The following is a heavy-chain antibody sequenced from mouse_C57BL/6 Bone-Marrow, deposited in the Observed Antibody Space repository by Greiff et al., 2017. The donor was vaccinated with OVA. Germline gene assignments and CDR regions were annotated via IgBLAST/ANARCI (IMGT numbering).Heavy chain of an antibody. CDR3: ARAGRYFDY. CDR1: GFTFSSYG. V-gene: IGHV5-6*01. Sequence: EVQGVESGGDLVKPGGSLKLSCAASGFTFSSYGMSWVRQTPDKRLEWVATISSGGSYTYYPDSVKGPFTISRDNAKNTLYLQMSSLKSEDTAMYYCARAGRYFDYWGQGTTLTVSS. CDR2: ISSGGSYT. J-gene: IGHJ2*01.